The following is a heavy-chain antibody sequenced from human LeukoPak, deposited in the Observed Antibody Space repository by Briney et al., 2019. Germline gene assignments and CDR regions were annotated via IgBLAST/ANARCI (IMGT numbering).Heavy chain of an antibody. Sequence: PGGSLRLSCAASGFTFSSYGMHWVRQAPGKGLEWVAFIRYDGSKKYYADSVKGRFTISRDNSKNTLYLQMNSLRADDTAVYYCAKGSKEVLFTRDHYMDVWGKGTTVTISS. CDR3: AKGSKEVLFTRDHYMDV. D-gene: IGHD3-3*01. V-gene: IGHV3-30*02. CDR1: GFTFSSYG. CDR2: IRYDGSKK. J-gene: IGHJ6*03.